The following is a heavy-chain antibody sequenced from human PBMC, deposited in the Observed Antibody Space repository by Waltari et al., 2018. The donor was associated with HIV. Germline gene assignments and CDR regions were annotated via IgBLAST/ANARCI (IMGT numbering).Heavy chain of an antibody. D-gene: IGHD2-2*01. CDR2: IYYSGST. Sequence: IYYSGSTYYNPSLKSRVTISVDTSKNQFSLKLSSVTAADTAVYYCARSKRRGIVVVPAAIKAWGAFDIWGQGTMVTVSS. V-gene: IGHV4-39*07. J-gene: IGHJ3*02. CDR3: ARSKRRGIVVVPAAIKAWGAFDI.